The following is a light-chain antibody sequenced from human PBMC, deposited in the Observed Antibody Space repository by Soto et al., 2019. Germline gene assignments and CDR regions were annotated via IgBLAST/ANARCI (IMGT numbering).Light chain of an antibody. Sequence: EIVMTQSPVTLSVSPGERATLSCRASQSVSSNVAWYQQKPGQAPRLLMYGASTRATGIPARFSGSVSGTEFTLTITGLQSEDFAVYHCQQYDDWPWTFGQGTKVEIK. CDR3: QQYDDWPWT. CDR1: QSVSSN. V-gene: IGKV3-15*01. J-gene: IGKJ1*01. CDR2: GAS.